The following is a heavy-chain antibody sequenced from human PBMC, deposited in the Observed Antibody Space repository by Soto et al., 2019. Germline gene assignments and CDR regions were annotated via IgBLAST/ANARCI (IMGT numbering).Heavy chain of an antibody. CDR1: GFTFSNYV. CDR3: AKAGVAATLGGWFEP. V-gene: IGHV3-23*01. CDR2: ISGSGGTT. Sequence: EVQLLESGGGLAQPGGSLRLSCAASGFTFSNYVMSWVRQAPGKGLEWVSAISGSGGTTYYADSVKGRFTMSRDNSKNRLYVQMNSRRDEDTAVYYCAKAGVAATLGGWFEPWGQGTVVTVCS. J-gene: IGHJ5*02. D-gene: IGHD2-15*01.